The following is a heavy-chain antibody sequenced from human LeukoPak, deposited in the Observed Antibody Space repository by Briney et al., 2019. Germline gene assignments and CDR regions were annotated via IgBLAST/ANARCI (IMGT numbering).Heavy chain of an antibody. Sequence: PSGTLSLTCTVSGGSISSGGFNWGWLRPSPGMGLEWFGYIYHGGSTYYNPSLKRRVITSVDRPEYLFSLRLNSVTAAATADYFCARVQRGAEINSFDYWGQGTLVTVSS. J-gene: IGHJ4*02. V-gene: IGHV4-30-2*06. D-gene: IGHD1-26*01. CDR3: ARVQRGAEINSFDY. CDR1: GGSISSGGFN. CDR2: IYHGGST.